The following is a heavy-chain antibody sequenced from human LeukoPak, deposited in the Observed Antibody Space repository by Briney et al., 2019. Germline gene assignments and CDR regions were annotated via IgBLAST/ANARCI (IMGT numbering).Heavy chain of an antibody. D-gene: IGHD3-22*01. CDR2: IYYSGST. V-gene: IGHV4-31*03. CDR1: GGSISSGGYY. Sequence: SETLSLTCTVSGGSISSGGYYWSWIRQHPGKGLEWIGYIYYSGSTYYNPSLKSRVTISVDTSKNRFSLKLSSVTAADTAVYYCARGKSDYYDSSGLDYWGQGTLVTVSS. CDR3: ARGKSDYYDSSGLDY. J-gene: IGHJ4*02.